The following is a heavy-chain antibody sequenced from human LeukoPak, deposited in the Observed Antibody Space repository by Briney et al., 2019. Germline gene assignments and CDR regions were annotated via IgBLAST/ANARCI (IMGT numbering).Heavy chain of an antibody. Sequence: GASVKVSCKASGYTFTGYYMHWVRQAPGQGLEWMGWINPNSGGTNYAQKFQGRVTMTRDTSISTAYMELGRLRPDDTAVYYCARESEVVAANYYYMDVWGKGTTVTVSS. CDR3: ARESEVVAANYYYMDV. CDR2: INPNSGGT. CDR1: GYTFTGYY. J-gene: IGHJ6*03. D-gene: IGHD2-15*01. V-gene: IGHV1-2*02.